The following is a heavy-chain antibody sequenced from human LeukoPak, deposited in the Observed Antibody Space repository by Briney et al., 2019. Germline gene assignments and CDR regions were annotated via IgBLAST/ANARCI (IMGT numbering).Heavy chain of an antibody. Sequence: PGGSLRLSCEASGFTFSDYSMDWVRQAPGKGLDWVGRIRNKANSYKTEYAASVKGRFIISRDDPKSFLYLQMNSLKTEDTAIYYCSRALTDSGQGTLVTVSS. J-gene: IGHJ4*02. CDR1: GFTFSDYS. CDR3: SRALTD. CDR2: IRNKANSYKT. V-gene: IGHV3-72*01.